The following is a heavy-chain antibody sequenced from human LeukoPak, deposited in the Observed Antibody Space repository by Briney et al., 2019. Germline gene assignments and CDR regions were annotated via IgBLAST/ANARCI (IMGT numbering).Heavy chain of an antibody. Sequence: ASVKVSCKASGYTFTGYYMHWVRQAPGQGLEWMGWINPNSGGTNYAQKFQGWVTMTRGTSISTAYMELSRLRSDDTAVYYCARDPGGTPSAEGMDVWGQGTTVTVSS. CDR1: GYTFTGYY. J-gene: IGHJ6*02. V-gene: IGHV1-2*04. D-gene: IGHD1-1*01. CDR3: ARDPGGTPSAEGMDV. CDR2: INPNSGGT.